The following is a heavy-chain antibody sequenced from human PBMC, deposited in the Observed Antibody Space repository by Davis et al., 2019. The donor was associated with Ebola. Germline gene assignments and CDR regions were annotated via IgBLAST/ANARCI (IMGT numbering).Heavy chain of an antibody. CDR2: INHSGST. V-gene: IGHV4-34*01. J-gene: IGHJ3*02. CDR1: GGSFSAYY. CDR3: ARVGYCSSTSCYTYDAFDI. Sequence: SETLSLTCAVYGGSFSAYYWTWIRQPPGKGLEWIGEINHSGSTNYNPSLKSRVTISVDTSKNQFSLKVSSVTAADTAVYYCARVGYCSSTSCYTYDAFDIWGQGTMVTVSS. D-gene: IGHD2-2*02.